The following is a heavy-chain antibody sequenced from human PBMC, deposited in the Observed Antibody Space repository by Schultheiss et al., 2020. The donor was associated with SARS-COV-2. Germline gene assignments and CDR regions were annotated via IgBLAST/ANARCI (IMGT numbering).Heavy chain of an antibody. Sequence: GESLKISCAASGFTFSSYAMHWVRQAPGKGLEWVAVISYDGSNKYYADSVKGRFTISRDNSKNTLYLQMNSLRAEDTAVYYCAKDFFGELSYFDYWGQGTVVTVSS. V-gene: IGHV3-30*04. D-gene: IGHD3-10*01. CDR2: ISYDGSNK. CDR1: GFTFSSYA. J-gene: IGHJ4*02. CDR3: AKDFFGELSYFDY.